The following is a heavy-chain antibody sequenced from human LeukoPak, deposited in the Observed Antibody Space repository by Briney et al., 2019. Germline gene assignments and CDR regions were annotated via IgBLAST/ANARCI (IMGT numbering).Heavy chain of an antibody. J-gene: IGHJ6*03. CDR3: ARGFNDYNNDVYFYYMDI. Sequence: SETLSLTCTVSGGSISSYYWGWIRQPPGKGLEWIGYIYNSGTTKYNASLKSRVTISVDTSKDQFSLKLSSVSATDTAVYYCARGFNDYNNDVYFYYMDIWGKGTTVTVSS. V-gene: IGHV4-59*08. D-gene: IGHD4-11*01. CDR2: IYNSGTT. CDR1: GGSISSYY.